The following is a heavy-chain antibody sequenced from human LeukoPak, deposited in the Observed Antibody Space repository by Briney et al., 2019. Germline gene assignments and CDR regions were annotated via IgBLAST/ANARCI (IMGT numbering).Heavy chain of an antibody. V-gene: IGHV3-33*01. CDR3: AREGPRGNSQFDY. D-gene: IGHD2/OR15-2a*01. J-gene: IGHJ4*02. CDR1: GFTFSNYG. Sequence: GGSLRLSCAASGFTFSNYGMHWVRQAPGKGLEWVALIWYDGSNKYYADSVKGRLTISRDNSKSTLYLQMNSLRAEDTAVYYCAREGPRGNSQFDYWGQGTLVTVSS. CDR2: IWYDGSNK.